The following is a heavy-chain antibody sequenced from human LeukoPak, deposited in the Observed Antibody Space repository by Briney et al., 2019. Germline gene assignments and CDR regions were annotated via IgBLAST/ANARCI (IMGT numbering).Heavy chain of an antibody. CDR3: ARFVVVPAASLYYFDY. J-gene: IGHJ4*02. CDR2: TYYSGST. D-gene: IGHD2-2*01. CDR1: GGSISSGGYY. Sequence: SQTLSLTCTVSGGSISSGGYYWRWLRQHPGKGLEWIGYTYYSGSTYYNPSLKSRVTISVDTSKNQFSLKLSSVTAADTAVYYCARFVVVPAASLYYFDYWGQGTLVTVSS. V-gene: IGHV4-31*03.